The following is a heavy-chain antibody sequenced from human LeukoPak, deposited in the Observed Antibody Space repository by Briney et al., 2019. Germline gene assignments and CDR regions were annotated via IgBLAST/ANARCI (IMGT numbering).Heavy chain of an antibody. J-gene: IGHJ4*02. V-gene: IGHV3-9*01. CDR1: GFTFDDYA. Sequence: GGSLRLSCAASGFTFDDYAMHWVRQAPGKGLEWVSGISWNSGSIGYADSVKGRFTISRDNAKNSLYLQMNGLRAEDTALYYCAKSPHYDFWSGYYYYFDYWGQGTLVTVSS. CDR3: AKSPHYDFWSGYYYYFDY. CDR2: ISWNSGSI. D-gene: IGHD3-3*01.